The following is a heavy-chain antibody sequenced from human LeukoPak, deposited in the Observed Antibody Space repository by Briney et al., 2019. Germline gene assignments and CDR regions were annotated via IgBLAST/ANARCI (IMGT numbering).Heavy chain of an antibody. D-gene: IGHD6-19*01. Sequence: GGSLRLSCAASGFTFDDFAMNWVRQAPGKGLEWVSGISWNSDTISYAASVKGRFTISRDNAKNSLYLQMNSLRAEDTALYYCAKGPPDSGIAVTGHFQHWGQGTLVTVSS. CDR2: ISWNSDTI. CDR3: AKGPPDSGIAVTGHFQH. V-gene: IGHV3-9*01. CDR1: GFTFDDFA. J-gene: IGHJ1*01.